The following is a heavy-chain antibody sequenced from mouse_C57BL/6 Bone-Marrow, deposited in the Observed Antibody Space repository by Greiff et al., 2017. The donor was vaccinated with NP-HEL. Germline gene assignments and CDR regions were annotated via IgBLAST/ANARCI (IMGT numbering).Heavy chain of an antibody. D-gene: IGHD3-2*02. CDR2: ISDGGSYT. Sequence: EVQLVESGGGLVKPGGSLKLSCAASGFTFSSYAMSWVRQTPEKRLEWVATISDGGSYTYYPDNVKGRFTISRDNAKNNLYLQMSHLKSEDTAMYYCARAAQATFSYAMDYWGQGTSVTVSS. CDR1: GFTFSSYA. J-gene: IGHJ4*01. V-gene: IGHV5-4*01. CDR3: ARAAQATFSYAMDY.